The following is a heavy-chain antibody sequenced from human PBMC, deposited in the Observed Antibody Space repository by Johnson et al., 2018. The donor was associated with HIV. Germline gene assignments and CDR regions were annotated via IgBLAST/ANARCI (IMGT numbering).Heavy chain of an antibody. CDR1: GFTFSSYD. Sequence: VQLVESGGGVVQPGGSLRLSCAASGFTFSSYDMHWVRQATGKGLEWVSAIGTAGDTYYPGSVKGRFTISRDNAKNSLYLQMNSLRAEDTAVYYCARGLVIVGALPDAFDIWGQGTMVTVSS. CDR3: ARGLVIVGALPDAFDI. V-gene: IGHV3-13*01. D-gene: IGHD1-26*01. J-gene: IGHJ3*02. CDR2: IGTAGDT.